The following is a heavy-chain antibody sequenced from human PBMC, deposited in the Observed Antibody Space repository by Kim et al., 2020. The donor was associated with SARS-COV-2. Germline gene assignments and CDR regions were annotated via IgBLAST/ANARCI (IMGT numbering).Heavy chain of an antibody. Sequence: SETLSLTCNVSGAAMSGYYWSWIRQSPGRGLEWIGYIYYSGTTDYNPSLKSRVTISIDTFKHQFSLILTSVTAADTAVYFCARNIAAAGRALDYWGQGTLVTVSS. CDR1: GAAMSGYY. CDR3: ARNIAAAGRALDY. CDR2: IYYSGTT. D-gene: IGHD6-13*01. V-gene: IGHV4-59*13. J-gene: IGHJ4*02.